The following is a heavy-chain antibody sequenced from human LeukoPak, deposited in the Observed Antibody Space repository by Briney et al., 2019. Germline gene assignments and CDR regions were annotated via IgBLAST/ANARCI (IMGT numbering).Heavy chain of an antibody. J-gene: IGHJ4*02. CDR3: ARHRQDSSGYYPDY. CDR2: ISYDGSNK. Sequence: PGGSLRLSCAASGFTFSSYAMHWVRQAPGKGLEWVAVISYDGSNKYYADSVKGRFTISRDNSKNTLYLQMNSLRAVDTAVYYCARHRQDSSGYYPDYWGQGTLVTVSS. CDR1: GFTFSSYA. V-gene: IGHV3-30-3*01. D-gene: IGHD3-22*01.